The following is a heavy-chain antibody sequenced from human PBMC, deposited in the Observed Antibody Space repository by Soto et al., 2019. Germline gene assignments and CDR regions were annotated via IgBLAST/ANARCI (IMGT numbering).Heavy chain of an antibody. J-gene: IGHJ3*02. CDR3: ARDPYYDSSGMDI. CDR1: GGSISSGGYY. Sequence: SETLSLTCTVSGGSISSGGYYWSWIRQHPGKGLEWIGYIYYSGSTYYNPSLKSRVTISVDTSKNQFSLKLSSVTAADTAVYYCARDPYYDSSGMDIWGQGTVVTVSS. CDR2: IYYSGST. V-gene: IGHV4-31*03. D-gene: IGHD3-22*01.